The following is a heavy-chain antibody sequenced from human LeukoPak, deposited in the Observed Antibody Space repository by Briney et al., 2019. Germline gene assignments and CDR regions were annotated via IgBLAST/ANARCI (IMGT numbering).Heavy chain of an antibody. J-gene: IGHJ1*01. CDR3: ATVQVFDYGSGAAEYFQH. D-gene: IGHD3-10*01. CDR1: GYSISSGYY. Sequence: SETLSLTCTVSGYSISSGYYWGWIRQPPGKGLEWIGSIYHSGSTYYNPSLKSRVTISVDTSKNQFSLKLSSVTAADTAVYYCATVQVFDYGSGAAEYFQHWGQGTLVTVSS. V-gene: IGHV4-38-2*02. CDR2: IYHSGST.